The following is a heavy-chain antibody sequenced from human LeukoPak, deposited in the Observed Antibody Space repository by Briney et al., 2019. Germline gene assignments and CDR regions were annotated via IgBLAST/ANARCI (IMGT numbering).Heavy chain of an antibody. D-gene: IGHD3-3*01. CDR3: ARDWARFLEWLSYFDY. CDR2: INPNSGGT. CDR1: GYTFTGYY. V-gene: IGHV1-2*02. J-gene: IGHJ4*02. Sequence: ASVKVSCKASGYTFTGYYMHWVRQAPGQGLEWMGWINPNSGGTNYAQKFQGRVTMTRDTSISTAYMELSRLRSDDTAVYYCARDWARFLEWLSYFDYWGQGTLVTVSS.